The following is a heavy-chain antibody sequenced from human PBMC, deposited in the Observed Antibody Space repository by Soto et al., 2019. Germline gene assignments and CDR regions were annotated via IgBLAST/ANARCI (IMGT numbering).Heavy chain of an antibody. D-gene: IGHD1-1*01. CDR1: GGSIRSNY. J-gene: IGHJ6*02. CDR3: ARDFDDTTGKYYYAMDV. Sequence: SETLSLTCTVSGGSIRSNYWSWIRQPPGKGLEWIGYIYYRRTTNYNPSLKSRVTISVDTSKKQFSLKLNSVTAADTAVYYCARDFDDTTGKYYYAMDVWGQGTTVTVSS. V-gene: IGHV4-59*01. CDR2: IYYRRTT.